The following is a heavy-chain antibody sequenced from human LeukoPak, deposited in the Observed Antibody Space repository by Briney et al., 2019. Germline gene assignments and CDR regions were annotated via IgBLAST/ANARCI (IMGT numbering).Heavy chain of an antibody. Sequence: GGSLRLSCAASGFTFSSYWMHWVRQAPGKGLVWVSRIYSDGSSISYADSVKGRFTISKDNAKNTVYLQMNNLRAEDTAVYYCVSFYETYWGRGTLVTVSS. CDR1: GFTFSSYW. CDR3: VSFYETY. J-gene: IGHJ4*02. CDR2: IYSDGSSI. D-gene: IGHD2/OR15-2a*01. V-gene: IGHV3-74*01.